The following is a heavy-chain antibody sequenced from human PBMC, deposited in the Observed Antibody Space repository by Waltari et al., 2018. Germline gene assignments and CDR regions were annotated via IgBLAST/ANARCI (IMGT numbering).Heavy chain of an antibody. Sequence: QVQLQESGPGLVKPSETLSLTCTVSGGSISSYYWSWIRQPPGKGLEWIGYIYYSGSTNYNPTPKSRVTISVDTSKNQFSLKLSSVTAADTAVYYCASSGTVTTRAFDIWGQGTMVTVSS. J-gene: IGHJ3*02. CDR3: ASSGTVTTRAFDI. V-gene: IGHV4-59*01. D-gene: IGHD4-17*01. CDR2: IYYSGST. CDR1: GGSISSYY.